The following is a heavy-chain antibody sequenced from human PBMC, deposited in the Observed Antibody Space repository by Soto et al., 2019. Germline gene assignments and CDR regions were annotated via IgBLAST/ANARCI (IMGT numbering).Heavy chain of an antibody. CDR1: GYTFADYA. V-gene: IGHV1-3*01. CDR3: AREVSGYKRRSFDS. D-gene: IGHD3-22*01. Sequence: QVQLVQSGAEVKKPGASVKVSCKASGYTFADYALHWLRQAPGQGLEWMGWISAGNGNTKYSQEFQGTVTITRDTSASTVDMELSSLRSGDTAVYFCAREVSGYKRRSFDSWGQGTLVTVSS. CDR2: ISAGNGNT. J-gene: IGHJ4*02.